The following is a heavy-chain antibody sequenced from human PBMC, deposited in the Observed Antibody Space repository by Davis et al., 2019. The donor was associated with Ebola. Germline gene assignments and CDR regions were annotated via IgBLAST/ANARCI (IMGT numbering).Heavy chain of an antibody. CDR3: ARGGYYDTSGYSHAAFDI. D-gene: IGHD3-22*01. J-gene: IGHJ3*02. V-gene: IGHV3-21*01. CDR2: ISSGRYYI. CDR1: GFTFSSHA. Sequence: GESLKIPCAASGFTFSSHAMSWVRQAPGKGLEWVSSISSGRYYIYYADSLKGRFTISRDNAKNSLYLQMHSLRAEDTAVYHCARGGYYDTSGYSHAAFDIWGQGTMVTVSS.